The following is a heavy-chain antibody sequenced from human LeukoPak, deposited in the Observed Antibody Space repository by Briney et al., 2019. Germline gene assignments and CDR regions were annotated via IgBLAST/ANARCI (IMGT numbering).Heavy chain of an antibody. V-gene: IGHV1-69*01. CDR3: ASDVSLVMEALVGTYNWFDP. J-gene: IGHJ5*01. CDR2: IIPIFGTA. CDR1: GATHRLYY. Sequence: GASVNVSREVWGATHRLYYVLGVREAPGQGLEWMGGIIPIFGTANYAQKFQGRVTITADESTTTAYMELSSLRSEDTAVYYCASDVSLVMEALVGTYNWFDPCGQGTLVTVSS. D-gene: IGHD6-13*01.